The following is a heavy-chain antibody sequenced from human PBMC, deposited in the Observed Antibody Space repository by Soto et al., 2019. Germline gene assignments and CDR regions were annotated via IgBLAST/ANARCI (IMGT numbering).Heavy chain of an antibody. V-gene: IGHV4-30-4*01. J-gene: IGHJ4*02. CDR1: GGSISSADYY. D-gene: IGHD3-22*01. CDR2: IHHNGNT. CDR3: ARNLYDSSGYSPFGY. Sequence: PSETLSLTCTVSGGSISSADYYWSWIRQPPGKGLEWIWHIHHNGNTNFNPSLKNRVTISVDTSKNQFSLKLTSVSDADTAQYFCARNLYDSSGYSPFGYWGQGTLVTVSS.